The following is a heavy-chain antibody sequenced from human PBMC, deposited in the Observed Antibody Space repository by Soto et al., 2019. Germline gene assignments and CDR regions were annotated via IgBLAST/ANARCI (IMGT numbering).Heavy chain of an antibody. Sequence: AEPLNLNRNVSGGSNSRYYWSCIRKTPGKGLEWIGYIYYSGSTNYNPSLKSRVTISVDTSKNQFSLKLSSVTAADTAVYYCARHVGPMITGYFDYWGQGTLVTVSS. J-gene: IGHJ4*02. D-gene: IGHD3-16*01. CDR3: ARHVGPMITGYFDY. CDR1: GGSNSRYY. V-gene: IGHV4-59*08. CDR2: IYYSGST.